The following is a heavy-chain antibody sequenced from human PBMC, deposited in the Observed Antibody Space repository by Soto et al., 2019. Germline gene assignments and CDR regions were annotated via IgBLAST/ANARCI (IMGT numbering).Heavy chain of an antibody. Sequence: GGSLRLSCAASGFTFSSYAMSWVRQAPGKGLEWVSAISGSGGSTYYADSVKGRFTISRDNSKNTLYLQMNSLRAEDTAVYYCAKAGLIAVTTEGYHYGMDVWGQGTMVTVS. V-gene: IGHV3-23*01. J-gene: IGHJ6*02. CDR1: GFTFSSYA. D-gene: IGHD4-4*01. CDR3: AKAGLIAVTTEGYHYGMDV. CDR2: ISGSGGST.